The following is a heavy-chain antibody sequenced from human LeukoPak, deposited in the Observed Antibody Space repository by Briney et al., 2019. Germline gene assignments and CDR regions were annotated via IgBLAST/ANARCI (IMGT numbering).Heavy chain of an antibody. CDR1: GFTFDDYG. Sequence: GGSLRLSRAASGFTFDDYGMSWVRQAPGKGLEWVSGINWNGGSTGYADSVKGRFTISRDNAKNSLYLQMNSLRAEDTAVYYCASSDYNLFGYWGQGTLVTVSS. V-gene: IGHV3-20*04. J-gene: IGHJ4*02. D-gene: IGHD1-1*01. CDR2: INWNGGST. CDR3: ASSDYNLFGY.